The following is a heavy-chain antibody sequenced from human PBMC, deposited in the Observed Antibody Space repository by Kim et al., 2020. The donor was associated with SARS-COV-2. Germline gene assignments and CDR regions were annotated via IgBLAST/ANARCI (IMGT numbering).Heavy chain of an antibody. V-gene: IGHV3-9*01. CDR1: GFTFDDYA. CDR2: ISWNSGSI. D-gene: IGHD3-10*01. J-gene: IGHJ4*02. CDR3: AKSTMVQGVIGY. Sequence: GGSLRLSCAASGFTFDDYAMHWVRQAPGKGLEWVSGISWNSGSIGYADSVKGRFTISRDNAKNSLYLQMNSLRAEDTALYYCAKSTMVQGVIGYWGQGTL.